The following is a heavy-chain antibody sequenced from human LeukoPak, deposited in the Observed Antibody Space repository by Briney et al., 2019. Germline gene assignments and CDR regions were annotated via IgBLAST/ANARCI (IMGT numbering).Heavy chain of an antibody. D-gene: IGHD1-20*01. CDR2: VKEDGSEK. Sequence: GGSLRLSCAASGITFNKLWMTWVRQAPGKALEWVASVKEDGSEKYHVDSVKGRFTISRDNAKNSLFLEMNSLRAEDTAVYYCATHRVANWNWGQGTLVTVSS. J-gene: IGHJ4*02. CDR3: ATHRVANWN. V-gene: IGHV3-7*01. CDR1: GITFNKLW.